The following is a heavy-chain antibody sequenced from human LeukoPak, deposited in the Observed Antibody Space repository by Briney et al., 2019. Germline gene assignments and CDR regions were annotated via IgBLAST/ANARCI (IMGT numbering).Heavy chain of an antibody. V-gene: IGHV4-34*01. Sequence: SETLSLTCAVYGGSFSGYYWSWIRQPPGKGLEWIGEINHSGSTNYNPSLKSRVTISVDTSKNQFSLKLSSVTAADTAVYYCARISPNIRHYFDYWGQGTLVTVSS. CDR1: GGSFSGYY. D-gene: IGHD4-17*01. J-gene: IGHJ4*02. CDR2: INHSGST. CDR3: ARISPNIRHYFDY.